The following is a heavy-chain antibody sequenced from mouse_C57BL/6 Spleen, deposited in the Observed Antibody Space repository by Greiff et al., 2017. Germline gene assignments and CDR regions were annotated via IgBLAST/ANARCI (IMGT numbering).Heavy chain of an antibody. Sequence: EVMLVESGGGLVQPKGSLKLSCAASGFSFNTYAMNWVRQAPGKGLEWVARIRSKSNNYATYYADSVKDRFTISRDDSESMLYLQMNNLKTEDTAMYYCVRHPFYYDSFDYWGQGTTLTVSS. J-gene: IGHJ2*01. V-gene: IGHV10-1*01. D-gene: IGHD2-4*01. CDR2: IRSKSNNYAT. CDR3: VRHPFYYDSFDY. CDR1: GFSFNTYA.